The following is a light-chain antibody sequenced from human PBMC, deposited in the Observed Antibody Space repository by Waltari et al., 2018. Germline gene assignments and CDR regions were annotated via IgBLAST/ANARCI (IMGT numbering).Light chain of an antibody. CDR2: GAS. V-gene: IGKV3-20*01. J-gene: IGKJ1*01. CDR3: QQYGSSPWT. Sequence: EIVLTQSPGTLSLSPGERATPPCRASQSVSSSYLAWYQQKPAQAPRLLIYGASSRATGIPDRFSGSGSGTDFTLTISRLEPEDFAVYYCQQYGSSPWTFGQGTKVEIK. CDR1: QSVSSSY.